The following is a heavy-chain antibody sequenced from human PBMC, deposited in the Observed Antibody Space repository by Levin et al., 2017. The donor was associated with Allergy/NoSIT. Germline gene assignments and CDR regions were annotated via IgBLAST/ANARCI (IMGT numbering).Heavy chain of an antibody. V-gene: IGHV4-59*01. D-gene: IGHD3-10*01. CDR2: IYYSGST. CDR1: GGSISSYY. J-gene: IGHJ2*01. Sequence: SETLSLTCTVSGGSISSYYWSWIRQPPGKGLEWIGYIYYSGSTNYNPSLKSRVTISVDTSKNQFSLKLSSVTAADTAVYYCARVPYTYYYGSGSYYIRQREVSWYFDLWGRGTLVTVSS. CDR3: ARVPYTYYYGSGSYYIRQREVSWYFDL.